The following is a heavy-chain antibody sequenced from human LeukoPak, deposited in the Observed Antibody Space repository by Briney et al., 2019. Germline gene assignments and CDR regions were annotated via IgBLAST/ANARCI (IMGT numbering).Heavy chain of an antibody. Sequence: PGGSLRLSCVGSGFTFRSHAMSWVRQAPGKGLEFVSGIYENGGTTYYADSVKGRFSISRDNSKNTLYLQMNSLRGEDTAVYYCAKDFRIGYSAHFDYWGQGDLVTVSS. CDR3: AKDFRIGYSAHFDY. CDR2: IYENGGTT. CDR1: GFTFRSHA. D-gene: IGHD2-21*01. V-gene: IGHV3-23*01. J-gene: IGHJ4*02.